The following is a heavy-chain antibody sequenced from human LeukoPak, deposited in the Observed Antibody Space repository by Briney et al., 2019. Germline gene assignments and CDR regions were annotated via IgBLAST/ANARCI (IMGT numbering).Heavy chain of an antibody. Sequence: PGGSLRLSCAASGFTFSSYWMSWVRQAPGKGLEWVANIKQDGSEKYYVDSVKGRFTISRDNAKNSLYLQMNSLRAEDTAVYYCAREGRDGYNYVDYWGQGTLVTVSS. CDR2: IKQDGSEK. J-gene: IGHJ4*02. V-gene: IGHV3-7*01. CDR3: AREGRDGYNYVDY. CDR1: GFTFSSYW. D-gene: IGHD5-24*01.